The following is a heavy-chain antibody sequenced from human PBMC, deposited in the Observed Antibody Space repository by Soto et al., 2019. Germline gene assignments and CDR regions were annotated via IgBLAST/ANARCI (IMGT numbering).Heavy chain of an antibody. Sequence: ASVKVSCKASGGTFSSYAITWVRQAPGQGLEWMGGIIPIFGTANYAQKFQGRVTITADESTSTAYMELSSLRSEDTAVYYCAADYYDTSGYYFAYWSQGTLVTVSS. D-gene: IGHD3-22*01. J-gene: IGHJ4*02. CDR1: GGTFSSYA. CDR2: IIPIFGTA. CDR3: AADYYDTSGYYFAY. V-gene: IGHV1-69*13.